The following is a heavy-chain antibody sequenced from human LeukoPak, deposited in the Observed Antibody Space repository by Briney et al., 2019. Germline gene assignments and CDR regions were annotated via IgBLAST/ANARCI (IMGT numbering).Heavy chain of an antibody. J-gene: IGHJ3*02. Sequence: TSETLSLTCTVSGGSISSSGYYWSWIRQHPGKGLEWIGYIYYIGSTYYNPSLKSRVIISVDTSNNQFSLNLSSVTAADTAVYYCARFRKNYYDSSGSLAFDIWGQGTMVTVSS. D-gene: IGHD3-22*01. CDR1: GGSISSSGYY. V-gene: IGHV4-31*03. CDR3: ARFRKNYYDSSGSLAFDI. CDR2: IYYIGST.